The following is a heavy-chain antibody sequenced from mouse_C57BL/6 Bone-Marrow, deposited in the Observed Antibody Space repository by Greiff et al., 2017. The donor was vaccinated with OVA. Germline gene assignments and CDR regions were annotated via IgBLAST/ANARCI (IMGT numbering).Heavy chain of an antibody. Sequence: QVQLQQSGPELVKPGASVKISCKASGYAFSSSWMNWVKQRPGTGLEWIGRIYPGDGDTNYNGKFKGKATLTADKSSSTAYMQLSSLTSEDSAVYFCARDLYDYGAAWFAYWGQGTLVTVSA. CDR1: GYAFSSSW. V-gene: IGHV1-82*01. J-gene: IGHJ3*01. CDR3: ARDLYDYGAAWFAY. D-gene: IGHD2-4*01. CDR2: IYPGDGDT.